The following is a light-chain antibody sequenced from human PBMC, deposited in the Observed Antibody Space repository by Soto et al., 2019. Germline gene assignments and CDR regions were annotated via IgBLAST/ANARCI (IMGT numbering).Light chain of an antibody. V-gene: IGLV1-40*01. J-gene: IGLJ1*01. CDR2: GNS. Sequence: QSVLTQPPSVSGAPGQRVTISCSGRSSNIGAGYDVHWYQQLPGTAPKLLIYGNSKRPSGVPDRFSGSKSGTSASLVITGLQAEDEAVYYCQSYDSSLSGYVFGTGTKLTVL. CDR1: SSNIGAGYD. CDR3: QSYDSSLSGYV.